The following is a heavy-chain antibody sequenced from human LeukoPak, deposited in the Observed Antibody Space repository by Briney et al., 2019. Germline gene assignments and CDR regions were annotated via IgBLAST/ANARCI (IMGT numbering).Heavy chain of an antibody. D-gene: IGHD2-21*01. CDR3: ARLLRAFPDY. Sequence: SETLSLTCSVSGVSMSTGSDYWGWIRQSPGKGLEWIGSIYYSGTTYYNPSLKSRVTVSIDTSRNQFSLILSSVTAADTSIYYCARLLRAFPDYWGQGSLVTVSS. CDR1: GVSMSTGSDY. J-gene: IGHJ4*02. CDR2: IYYSGTT. V-gene: IGHV4-39*01.